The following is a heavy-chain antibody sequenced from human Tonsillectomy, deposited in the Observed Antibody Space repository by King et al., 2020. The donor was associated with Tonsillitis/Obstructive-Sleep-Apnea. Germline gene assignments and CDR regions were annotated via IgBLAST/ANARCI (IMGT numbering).Heavy chain of an antibody. CDR3: ARVDHQLLSVHYSYYMDV. J-gene: IGHJ6*03. CDR2: INWNGGST. D-gene: IGHD2/OR15-2a*01. Sequence: VQLVESGGGVVRPGGSLRLSCAASGFIFDDYAMSWVRQAPGKGLEWVSGINWNGGSTGCADSVKGRFTISRDNAKNSLCLQMNSLRADDTALYYCARVDHQLLSVHYSYYMDVWGKGTTVTVSS. V-gene: IGHV3-20*04. CDR1: GFIFDDYA.